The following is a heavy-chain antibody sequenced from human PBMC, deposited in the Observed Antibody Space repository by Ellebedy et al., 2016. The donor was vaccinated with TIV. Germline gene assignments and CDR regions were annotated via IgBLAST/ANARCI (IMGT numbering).Heavy chain of an antibody. CDR2: INPNSGGT. D-gene: IGHD6-19*01. V-gene: IGHV1-2*04. Sequence: ASVTVSCKASGYTFTGYYMHWVRQAPAQGLAGMGWINPNSGGTNYAQKFQGWFTMTSDSSISTAYMELSRLRSDDTAVYYCARGVQSGWYRTYDYWGQGTLVTVSS. CDR3: ARGVQSGWYRTYDY. CDR1: GYTFTGYY. J-gene: IGHJ4*02.